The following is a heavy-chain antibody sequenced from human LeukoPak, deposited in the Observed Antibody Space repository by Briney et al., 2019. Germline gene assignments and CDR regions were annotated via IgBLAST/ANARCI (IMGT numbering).Heavy chain of an antibody. Sequence: PSETLSLTCTVSGGSISSSSYYWGWVRQPPGKGLEWIGSIYYSGNTYYNPSLKSRVTISVDTSKNQFSLKLSSVTAADTAVYYCAKSSEYNNYGIDYWGQGTLVTVSS. CDR2: IYYSGNT. V-gene: IGHV4-39*07. D-gene: IGHD4-11*01. CDR3: AKSSEYNNYGIDY. J-gene: IGHJ4*02. CDR1: GGSISSSSYY.